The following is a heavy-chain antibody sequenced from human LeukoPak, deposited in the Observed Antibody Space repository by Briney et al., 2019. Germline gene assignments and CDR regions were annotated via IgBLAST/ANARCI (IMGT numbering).Heavy chain of an antibody. CDR1: GGSISGYY. CDR3: ARVSSGGYFHTYYFDY. Sequence: SETLSLTCTVSGGSISGYYWSWIRQPPGKGLVWIGYIRYSGTTNYSPSLKSRATISVDTSKNQFSLNLISVPAADTAIYYCARVSSGGYFHTYYFDYWGQGNLVTVSS. J-gene: IGHJ4*02. D-gene: IGHD3-22*01. CDR2: IRYSGTT. V-gene: IGHV4-59*01.